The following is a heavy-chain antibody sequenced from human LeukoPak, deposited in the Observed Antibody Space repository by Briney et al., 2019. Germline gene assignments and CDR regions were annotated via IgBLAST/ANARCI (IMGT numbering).Heavy chain of an antibody. J-gene: IGHJ5*02. CDR3: ARDSSYSSSWYDVWFDP. Sequence: GGSLRLSCAASGFTFSSYAMHWVRQAPGKGLQWVTSISYDGSNKYYADSVKGRFTISRDNFKNTLYLQINSLRLDDTAVYYCARDSSYSSSWYDVWFDPWGRGTLVTVSS. V-gene: IGHV3-30*04. CDR2: ISYDGSNK. D-gene: IGHD6-13*01. CDR1: GFTFSSYA.